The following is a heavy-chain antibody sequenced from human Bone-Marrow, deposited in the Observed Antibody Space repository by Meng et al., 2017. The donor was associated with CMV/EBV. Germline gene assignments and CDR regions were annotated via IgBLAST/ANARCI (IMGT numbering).Heavy chain of an antibody. V-gene: IGHV1-58*01. CDR1: GFTFTSSA. CDR3: AADPDPDYDILEWTYWFDP. CDR2: IVVGSGNT. Sequence: SVKVSCKASGFTFTSSAVQWVRQARGQRLEWIGWIVVGSGNTNYAQKFQERVTITRDMSTSTAYMELSSLRSEDTAVYYCAADPDPDYDILEWTYWFDPWGQGTLVTVSS. J-gene: IGHJ5*02. D-gene: IGHD3-9*01.